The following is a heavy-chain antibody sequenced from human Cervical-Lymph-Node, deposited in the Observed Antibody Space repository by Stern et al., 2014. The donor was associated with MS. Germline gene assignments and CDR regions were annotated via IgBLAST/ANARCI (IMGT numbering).Heavy chain of an antibody. J-gene: IGHJ2*01. Sequence: QVQLVESGPGLVKPSETLSLTCTVSGGSITNRDYWGWIRQSPGKGLEWIGSGYYSGITYYRPSLKSRATISIDTSRNHFFLRLNSVTATDTAVYFCARGVTAVTNYVPNWCFDLWGRGTLVTVSS. CDR2: GYYSGIT. V-gene: IGHV4-39*02. CDR1: GGSITNRDY. CDR3: ARGVTAVTNYVPNWCFDL. D-gene: IGHD4-11*01.